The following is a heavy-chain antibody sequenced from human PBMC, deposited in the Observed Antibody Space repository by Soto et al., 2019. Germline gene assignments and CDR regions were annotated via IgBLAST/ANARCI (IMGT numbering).Heavy chain of an antibody. CDR1: GFTFSTYG. D-gene: IGHD4-4*01. CDR3: AKSNRPTHPFDY. CDR2: ISASGGST. V-gene: IGHV3-23*01. J-gene: IGHJ4*02. Sequence: PGGSLRLSCAASGFTFSTYGMSWVRQAPGKGLEWVSGISASGGSTYYADSVKGRFTISRDNSKSTMYLQMNSLRAEDTALYYCAKSNRPTHPFDYWGLGTLVNVSS.